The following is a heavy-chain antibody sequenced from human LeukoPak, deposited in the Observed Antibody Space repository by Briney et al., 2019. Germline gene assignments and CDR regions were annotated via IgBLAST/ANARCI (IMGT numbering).Heavy chain of an antibody. V-gene: IGHV1-46*01. CDR1: GYTFTSHY. CDR2: INPSGGST. Sequence: ASVKVSCKASGYTFTSHYMHWVRQAPGQGLEWMGIINPSGGSTSYAQKFQGRVTVTRDMSTSTVYMELSSLRSADTAVYYCARGRIAKIVVVHSFSYGMDVWGQGITVTVSS. J-gene: IGHJ6*02. D-gene: IGHD3-22*01. CDR3: ARGRIAKIVVVHSFSYGMDV.